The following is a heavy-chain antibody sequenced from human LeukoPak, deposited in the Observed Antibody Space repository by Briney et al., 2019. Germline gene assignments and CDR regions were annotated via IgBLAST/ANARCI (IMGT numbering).Heavy chain of an antibody. Sequence: SETLSLTCTVSGDSISSRSYYWGWIRQPPGKGLEWIGSIYYSGSTYYNPSLKSRVTISVNTSKNQFSLKLTSVTAADTAVYYCARHRRIAAAGIRGYDYWGQGTLVTVSS. CDR3: ARHRRIAAAGIRGYDY. CDR1: GDSISSRSYY. CDR2: IYYSGST. J-gene: IGHJ4*02. D-gene: IGHD6-13*01. V-gene: IGHV4-39*01.